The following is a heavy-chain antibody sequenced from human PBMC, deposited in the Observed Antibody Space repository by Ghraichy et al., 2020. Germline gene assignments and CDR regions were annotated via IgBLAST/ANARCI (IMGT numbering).Heavy chain of an antibody. CDR3: ARDGFYGPGWRFDS. J-gene: IGHJ4*02. Sequence: ASVKVSCKASGYAFSTHGISWVRQAPGQGLEWMGWTKPNDGNTNYVQKFQGRLTLTTDTPTSTAYMELKSLRSDDTAVYYCARDGFYGPGWRFDSWGQGTLVTVSS. CDR1: GYAFSTHG. CDR2: TKPNDGNT. V-gene: IGHV1-18*01. D-gene: IGHD2/OR15-2a*01.